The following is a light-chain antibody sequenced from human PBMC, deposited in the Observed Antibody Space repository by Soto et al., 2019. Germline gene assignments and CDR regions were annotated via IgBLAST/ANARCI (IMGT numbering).Light chain of an antibody. CDR3: SSYTSSSIDDV. CDR1: SSNVGGYNY. CDR2: EVS. J-gene: IGLJ1*01. V-gene: IGLV2-14*01. Sequence: QSALTQAASVSGSPGQSITISCNETSSNVGGYNYVSWYQQHPGKAPKLMIYEVSNRPSGVSNRFSGSKSGNTASLTISGLQAEDEADYYCSSYTSSSIDDVFGTGTKLTVL.